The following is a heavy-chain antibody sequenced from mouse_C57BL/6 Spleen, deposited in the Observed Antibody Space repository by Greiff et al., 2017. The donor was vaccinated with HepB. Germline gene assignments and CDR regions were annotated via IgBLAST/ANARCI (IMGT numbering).Heavy chain of an antibody. Sequence: DVQLVESGGGLVKPGGSLKLSCAASGFTFSDYGMHWVRQAPEKGLEWVAYISSGSSTIYYADTVKGRFTISRDNAKNTLFRQMTSLRSEDTAMYYCARDYYDVWGTGTTVTVSS. V-gene: IGHV5-17*01. CDR3: ARDYYDV. J-gene: IGHJ1*03. CDR2: ISSGSSTI. CDR1: GFTFSDYG.